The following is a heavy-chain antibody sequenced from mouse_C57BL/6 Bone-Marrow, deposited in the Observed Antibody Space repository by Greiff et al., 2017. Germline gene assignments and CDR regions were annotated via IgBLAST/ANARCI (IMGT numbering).Heavy chain of an antibody. CDR3: ARDSPYDYEFAY. J-gene: IGHJ3*01. V-gene: IGHV1-54*01. Sequence: QVQLQQSGAELVRPGTSVKVSCKASGYAFTNYLIEWVKQRPGQGLEWIGVINPGSGGTNYNEKFKGKATLTADKSSSTAYMQLSSLTSEDSAVYFCARDSPYDYEFAYWGQGTLVTVSA. D-gene: IGHD2-4*01. CDR1: GYAFTNYL. CDR2: INPGSGGT.